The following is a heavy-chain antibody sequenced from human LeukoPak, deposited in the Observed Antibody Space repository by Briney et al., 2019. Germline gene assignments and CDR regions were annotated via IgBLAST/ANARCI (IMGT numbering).Heavy chain of an antibody. CDR1: GYTFTGYS. CDR2: INLKSGGT. V-gene: IGHV1-2*02. CDR3: AREDSTGYSSLDY. D-gene: IGHD3-22*01. J-gene: IGHJ4*02. Sequence: ASVKVSCKASGYTFTGYSIHWVRQAPGQGLEWMGWINLKSGGTNYAQKFQARVTMARETSISTAYMELSRLRSDDTAVYYCAREDSTGYSSLDYWGQGTLVTVSS.